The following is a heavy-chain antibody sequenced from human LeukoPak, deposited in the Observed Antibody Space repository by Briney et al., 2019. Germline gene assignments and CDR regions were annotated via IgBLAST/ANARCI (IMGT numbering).Heavy chain of an antibody. CDR1: GDSISRHY. Sequence: SETLSLTCTISGDSISRHYWRWIRQPPGKGLEWIEYIYYSGSTNYNPSLKSRINLSVDTSRNQFSLKLSSVTAADTAVYYCARALVFNYYDFGSGYYHWFDPWGQGTLVTVSS. CDR3: ARALVFNYYDFGSGYYHWFDP. D-gene: IGHD3-3*01. J-gene: IGHJ5*02. CDR2: IYYSGST. V-gene: IGHV4-59*11.